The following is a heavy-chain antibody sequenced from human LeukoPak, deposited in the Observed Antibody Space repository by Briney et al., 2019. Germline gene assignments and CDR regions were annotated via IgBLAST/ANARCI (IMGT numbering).Heavy chain of an antibody. V-gene: IGHV3-21*01. CDR3: AREVLIVVEPAANTVDY. Sequence: GGSLRLSCAASGFTFRDYTMNWVRQAPGKGLEWVSAIDKSGTYIKYADSVKGRFTVSRDNAKNSVFLQMNSLRVEDTAVYFCAREVLIVVEPAANTVDYWGQGTRVTVSS. CDR2: IDKSGTYI. CDR1: GFTFRDYT. J-gene: IGHJ4*02. D-gene: IGHD2-15*01.